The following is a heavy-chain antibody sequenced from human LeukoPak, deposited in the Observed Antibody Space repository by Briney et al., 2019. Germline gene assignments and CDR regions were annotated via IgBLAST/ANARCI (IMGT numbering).Heavy chain of an antibody. CDR2: LYYSGST. D-gene: IGHD6-19*01. CDR1: GGSISSSSYY. V-gene: IGHV4-39*01. CDR3: ARNADVTVASVTFDY. Sequence: PSETLSLTCNVSGGSISSSSYYWGGLRQPPGKGLEWIGSLYYSGSTYYNPSRKRRFTISVDTSKNQFSLRVSFMTAADTAVYFCARNADVTVASVTFDYWGQGTLVTVSS. J-gene: IGHJ4*02.